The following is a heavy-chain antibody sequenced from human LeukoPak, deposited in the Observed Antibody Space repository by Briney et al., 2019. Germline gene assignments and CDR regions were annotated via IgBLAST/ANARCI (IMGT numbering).Heavy chain of an antibody. CDR1: GGSISSSNW. V-gene: IGHV4-4*02. CDR3: ASTRADYWYFDL. Sequence: SGTLSLTCAVSGGSISSSNWWSWVRQPPGKGLEWIGEIYHSGRTNFNPSLKSRVTISVDKSKNQFSLRLNSVTAADTAVYYCASTRADYWYFDLWGRGTLVTVSS. J-gene: IGHJ2*01. D-gene: IGHD4/OR15-4a*01. CDR2: IYHSGRT.